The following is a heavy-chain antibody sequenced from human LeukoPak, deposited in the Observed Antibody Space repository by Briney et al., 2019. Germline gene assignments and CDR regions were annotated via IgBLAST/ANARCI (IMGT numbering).Heavy chain of an antibody. V-gene: IGHV1-2*02. CDR3: ARGAAGTLKNYGMDV. J-gene: IGHJ6*02. D-gene: IGHD6-13*01. CDR1: GYTFTGYY. Sequence: GASVKVSCKASGYTFTGYYMHWVRQAHGQGLEWMGWINPNSGGTNYAQKFQGRVTMTRDTSISTAYMELSRLRSDDTAVYYCARGAAGTLKNYGMDVWGQGTTVTVSS. CDR2: INPNSGGT.